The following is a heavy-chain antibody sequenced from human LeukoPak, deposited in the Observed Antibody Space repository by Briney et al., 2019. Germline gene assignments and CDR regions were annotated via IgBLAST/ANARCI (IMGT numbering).Heavy chain of an antibody. CDR3: AKDLEYQLPDAFDF. CDR1: GFTFSSYA. V-gene: IGHV3-23*01. CDR2: ISGSGGSI. Sequence: GGSLRLSCAASGFTFSSYAMHWVGQVPGKGLEGASVISGSGGSIYYADSVKGRFTISRDNSKNTLYLQMNSLRGEDTAVYYCAKDLEYQLPDAFDFWGQGTMVTVSS. D-gene: IGHD2-2*01. J-gene: IGHJ3*01.